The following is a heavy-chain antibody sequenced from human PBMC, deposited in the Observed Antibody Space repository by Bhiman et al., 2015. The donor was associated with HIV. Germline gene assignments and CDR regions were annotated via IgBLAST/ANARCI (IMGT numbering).Heavy chain of an antibody. Sequence: EVQLLESGGGLVQPGGSLRLSCAASGFTFSSYAMSWVRQAPEKGLEWVSAIGTAGDTYYPGSVKGRFTISRENAKNSLYLQMNSLRAGDTAVYYCARARRLLDYYYGMDVWGQGTTVTVSS. V-gene: IGHV3-13*01. CDR2: IGTAGDT. CDR1: GFTFSSYA. CDR3: ARARRLLDYYYGMDV. J-gene: IGHJ6*02. D-gene: IGHD3-22*01.